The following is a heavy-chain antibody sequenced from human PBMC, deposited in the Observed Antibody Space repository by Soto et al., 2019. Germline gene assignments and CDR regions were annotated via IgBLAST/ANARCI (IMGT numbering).Heavy chain of an antibody. J-gene: IGHJ1*01. CDR3: AKSGRPEYGYVWGTPPLE. CDR1: GFTFSSYG. D-gene: IGHD3-16*01. V-gene: IGHV3-30*18. Sequence: QVQLVESGGGVVQPGRSLRLSCAASGFTFSSYGMHWVRQAPGKGLVWVAVISYDGSNKYYADSVKGRFTISRDNSMNRLYLQKDSLRAEEPAVYECAKSGRPEYGYVWGTPPLEWGQGALVTVS. CDR2: ISYDGSNK.